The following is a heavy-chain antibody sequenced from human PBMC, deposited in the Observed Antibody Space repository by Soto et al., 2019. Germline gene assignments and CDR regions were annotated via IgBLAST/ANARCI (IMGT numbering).Heavy chain of an antibody. D-gene: IGHD3-22*01. CDR3: AKDVTPDDSSGYFDY. CDR1: GFTFSSYG. CDR2: ISYDGSNK. V-gene: IGHV3-30*18. J-gene: IGHJ4*02. Sequence: PGGSLRLSCAASGFTFSSYGMHWVRQAPGKGLEWVAVISYDGSNKYYADSVKGRFTISRDNSKNTLYLQMNSLRAEDTAVYYCAKDVTPDDSSGYFDYWGQGTLVTVSS.